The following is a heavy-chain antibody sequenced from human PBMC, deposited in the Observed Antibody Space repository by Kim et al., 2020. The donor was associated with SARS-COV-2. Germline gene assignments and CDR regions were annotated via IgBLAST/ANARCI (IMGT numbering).Heavy chain of an antibody. D-gene: IGHD5-18*01. CDR1: GGTFSSYA. V-gene: IGHV1-69*13. J-gene: IGHJ6*02. CDR2: IIPIFGTA. CDR3: ARVTAMVKYYYYYGMDV. Sequence: SVKVSCKASGGTFSSYAISWVRQAPGQGLEWMGGIIPIFGTANYAQKFQGRVTITADESTSTAYMELSSLRSEDTAVYYCARVTAMVKYYYYYGMDVWGQGTTVTVSS.